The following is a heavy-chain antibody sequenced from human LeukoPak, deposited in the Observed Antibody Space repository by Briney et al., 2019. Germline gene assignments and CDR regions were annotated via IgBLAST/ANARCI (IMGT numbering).Heavy chain of an antibody. D-gene: IGHD4-17*01. CDR1: GGSFSGYY. CDR3: ARGLITYGDYYFDY. CDR2: INHSGST. J-gene: IGHJ4*02. Sequence: KTSETLSLTCAVYGGSFSGYYWSWIRQPPGKGLEWIGEINHSGSTNYNPSLKSRVTISVDTSKNQFSLKLSSVTAADTAVYYCARGLITYGDYYFDYWGQGTLVTVSS. V-gene: IGHV4-34*01.